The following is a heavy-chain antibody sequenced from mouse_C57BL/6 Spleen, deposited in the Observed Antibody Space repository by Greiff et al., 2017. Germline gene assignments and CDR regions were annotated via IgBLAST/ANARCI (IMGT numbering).Heavy chain of an antibody. CDR2: IDPENGDT. Sequence: VQLQQSGAELVRPGASVKLSCTASGFNIKDDYMHWVKQRPEQGLEWIGWIDPENGDTEYASKFQGKATITADTSSNTAYLRLSSLTSEDTAVYSCTTSNGYNWYVDVWGTGTTVTVSS. D-gene: IGHD2-2*01. CDR1: GFNIKDDY. J-gene: IGHJ1*03. CDR3: TTSNGYNWYVDV. V-gene: IGHV14-4*01.